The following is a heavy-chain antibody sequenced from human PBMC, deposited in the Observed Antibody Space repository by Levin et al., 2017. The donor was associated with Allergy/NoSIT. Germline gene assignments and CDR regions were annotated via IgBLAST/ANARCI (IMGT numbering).Heavy chain of an antibody. CDR3: ARVRVILTGYYRGSQASYYYGMDV. D-gene: IGHD3-9*01. V-gene: IGHV4-34*01. Sequence: SQTLSLTCAVYGGSFSDYNWSWIRQPPGKGLQWIGEITHSGSTTYTQSLKSRVTILVDTSKNEISLRLSSATAADTAVYYCARVRVILTGYYRGSQASYYYGMDVWGQGTTVTVSS. CDR1: GGSFSDYN. CDR2: ITHSGST. J-gene: IGHJ6*02.